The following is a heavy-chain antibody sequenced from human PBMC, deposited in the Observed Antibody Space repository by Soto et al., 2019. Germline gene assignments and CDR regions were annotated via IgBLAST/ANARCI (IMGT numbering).Heavy chain of an antibody. J-gene: IGHJ6*02. CDR1: GVTLSSYL. V-gene: IGHV3-23*01. Sequence: GGSLRLSYAASGVTLSSYLMTWVRQPPGKGLYWVSGVSSRCDIPAYADSVRGRFTFSRDNAKNTLYLQMNSLRAEDTAVYYCAKGGGSGSYHVYYYYYGMDVWGQGTTVTVSS. CDR3: AKGGGSGSYHVYYYYYGMDV. D-gene: IGHD3-10*01. CDR2: VSSRCDIP.